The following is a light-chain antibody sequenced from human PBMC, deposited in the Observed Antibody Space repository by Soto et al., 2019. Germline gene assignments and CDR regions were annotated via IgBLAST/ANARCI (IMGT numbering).Light chain of an antibody. CDR1: SDVVGNYNL. CDR2: EGN. Sequence: QSVLTQPASVSGSPGQSITISCTGTSDVVGNYNLVSWYQQHPGKAPKLIIYEGNKRPSGVSNRFSGSKSANTASLTISGLRAEDEADYYCCSSASRTPPVVFGGGTKVTVL. V-gene: IGLV2-23*01. CDR3: CSSASRTPPVV. J-gene: IGLJ2*01.